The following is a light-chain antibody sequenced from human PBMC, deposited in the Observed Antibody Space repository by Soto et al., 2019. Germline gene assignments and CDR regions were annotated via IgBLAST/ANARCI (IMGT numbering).Light chain of an antibody. V-gene: IGKV4-1*01. CDR3: QQYAGGPAWT. CDR2: WAS. Sequence: DIVMIQSPDSLTVSLGERATINCKSSQSVLYNPNNKNYLAWYHQRPGQPPKLLIHWASTRESGVPDRFSGSGSGTDCALDSSSLQAADAAVNDCQQYAGGPAWTFGRGTRLDI. CDR1: QSVLYNPNNKNY. J-gene: IGKJ1*01.